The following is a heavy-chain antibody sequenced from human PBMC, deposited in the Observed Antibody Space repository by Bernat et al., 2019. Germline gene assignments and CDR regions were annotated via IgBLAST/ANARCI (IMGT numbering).Heavy chain of an antibody. CDR1: GFTFSSYG. D-gene: IGHD6-19*01. J-gene: IGHJ4*02. CDR3: AKDSSYMKVAGREEYYFDY. CDR2: IRYDGSNK. Sequence: QVQLVESGGGVVQPGGSLRLSCAASGFTFSSYGMHWVRQAPGKGLEWVVFIRYDGSNKYYADSVKGRFTISRDNSKNTLYLQMNSLRAEDTAVYYCAKDSSYMKVAGREEYYFDYWGQGTLVTVSS. V-gene: IGHV3-30*02.